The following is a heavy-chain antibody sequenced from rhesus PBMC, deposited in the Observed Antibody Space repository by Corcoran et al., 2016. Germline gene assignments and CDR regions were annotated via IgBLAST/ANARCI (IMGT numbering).Heavy chain of an antibody. CDR3: ARKEPYSSWSFDY. CDR2: IYGSGGST. V-gene: IGHV4-160*01. J-gene: IGHJ4*01. Sequence: QVQLQESGPGLVKPSETLSLTCAVSGGSLSSNYWSWTRQPPGKGLEWIGRIYGSGGSTDYNPSLKSRVTMSTDTSKNQFSLKLSSVTAADTAVYYCARKEPYSSWSFDYWGQGVLVTVSS. CDR1: GGSLSSNY. D-gene: IGHD6-13*01.